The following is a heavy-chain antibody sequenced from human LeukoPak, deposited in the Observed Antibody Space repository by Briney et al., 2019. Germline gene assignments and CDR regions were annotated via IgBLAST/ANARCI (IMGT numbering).Heavy chain of an antibody. Sequence: KASETLSLTCTVSGYSISSGYYWGWIRQPSGKGLEWIGGIYHSGSTYYNPSLKSRVTISVDTSKNQFSLKLSSVTAADTAVYYCARVTGDEMATLYYYYYYYMDVWGKGTTVTVSS. CDR1: GYSISSGYY. D-gene: IGHD5-24*01. J-gene: IGHJ6*03. CDR3: ARVTGDEMATLYYYYYYYMDV. V-gene: IGHV4-38-2*02. CDR2: IYHSGST.